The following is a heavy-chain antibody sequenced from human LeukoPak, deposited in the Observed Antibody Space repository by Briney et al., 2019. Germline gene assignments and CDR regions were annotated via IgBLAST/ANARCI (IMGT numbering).Heavy chain of an antibody. J-gene: IGHJ5*02. CDR3: ARGPSSSWTRRSWFDP. V-gene: IGHV4-34*01. Sequence: SETLSLTCTVSGGAMSGNYWSWIRQPPGKGLEWIGEINHSGSTNYNPSLKSRVTISVDTSKNQFSLKLSSVTAADTAVYYCARGPSSSWTRRSWFDPWGQGTLVTVSS. CDR1: GGAMSGNY. CDR2: INHSGST. D-gene: IGHD6-13*01.